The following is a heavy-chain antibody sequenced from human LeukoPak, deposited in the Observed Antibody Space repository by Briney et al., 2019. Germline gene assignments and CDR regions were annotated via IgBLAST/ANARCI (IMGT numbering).Heavy chain of an antibody. J-gene: IGHJ4*02. CDR3: AKDRYSYAFEYSDS. Sequence: GGSLGLSCAASGFTFGGFGLHWAGRAQGRGLDWVAVISNDGSKKYYADSVKGRFTISRDNSKNTLSLQVSSLRTEDAAVYYCAKDRYSYAFEYSDSWGQGTLVTVSS. CDR2: ISNDGSKK. V-gene: IGHV3-30*18. CDR1: GFTFGGFG. D-gene: IGHD5-18*01.